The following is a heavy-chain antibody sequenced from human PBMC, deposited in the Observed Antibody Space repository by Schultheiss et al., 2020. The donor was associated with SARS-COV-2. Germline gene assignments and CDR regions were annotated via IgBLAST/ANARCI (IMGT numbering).Heavy chain of an antibody. CDR2: ISGSGGST. V-gene: IGHV3-23*01. J-gene: IGHJ4*02. CDR3: AKDRDDILTGYPYYFDY. CDR1: GFTFSSYA. Sequence: GGSLRLSCAASGFTFSSYAMSWVRQAPGKGLEWVSAISGSGGSTYYADSVKGRFTISRDNAKNSLYLQMNSLRAEDTAVYYCAKDRDDILTGYPYYFDYWGQGTLVTCCS. D-gene: IGHD3-9*01.